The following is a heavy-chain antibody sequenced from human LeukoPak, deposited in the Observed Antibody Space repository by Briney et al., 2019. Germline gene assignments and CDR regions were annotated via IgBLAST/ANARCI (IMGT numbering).Heavy chain of an antibody. CDR3: AREIDGSYVYNFDY. D-gene: IGHD1-26*01. V-gene: IGHV1-2*02. CDR2: INPNSGGT. CDR1: GYTFTGYY. J-gene: IGHJ4*02. Sequence: GASVKVSCKASGYTFTGYYMHWVRQAPGQGLEWMGWINPNSGGTNCRVTMTRDTSISTAHMELSRLRSDDTAVYYCAREIDGSYVYNFDYWGQGTLVTVSS.